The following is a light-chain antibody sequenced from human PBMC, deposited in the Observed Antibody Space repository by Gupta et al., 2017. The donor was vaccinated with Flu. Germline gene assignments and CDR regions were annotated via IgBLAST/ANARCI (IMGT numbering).Light chain of an antibody. V-gene: IGKV4-1*01. Sequence: DIVMTQSPDSLAVSLGERATIHCKSSQSVLYSSNNKNYLAWYQQKPGQPPKLLIYWASTRESVVPDRFSGSGSGTDFTLTISSLQAEDVAVYYCQQYYSTPRTFGQGTKVEIK. CDR1: QSVLYSSNNKNY. CDR3: QQYYSTPRT. J-gene: IGKJ1*01. CDR2: WAS.